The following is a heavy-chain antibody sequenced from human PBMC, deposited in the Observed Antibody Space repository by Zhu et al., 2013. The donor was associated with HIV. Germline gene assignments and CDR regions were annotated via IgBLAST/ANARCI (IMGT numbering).Heavy chain of an antibody. J-gene: IGHJ3*02. CDR1: GFTFSVYY. D-gene: IGHD5-12*01. CDR2: INPGGDT. CDR3: VRDSSVEYSSSPSAFDI. Sequence: QVQLVQSEAEMKRPGASVKVSCKASGFTFSVYYIHWVRQAPGQGPEWMGWINPGGDTNYPQKLQGRVTLTTDTSTSTASMELRSLRSDDTAVYYCVRDSSVEYSSSPSAFDIWGQGTLVTVSS. V-gene: IGHV1-2*02.